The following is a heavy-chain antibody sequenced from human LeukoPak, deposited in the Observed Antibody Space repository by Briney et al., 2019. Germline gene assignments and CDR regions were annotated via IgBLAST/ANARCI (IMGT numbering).Heavy chain of an antibody. D-gene: IGHD2-21*02. J-gene: IGHJ4*02. CDR2: ISGSGSNT. V-gene: IGHV3-23*01. CDR3: AKHRPYCGGDCYFSLDY. Sequence: EGSLRLSCAASGFRFSSYAMSWVRQAPGKGLEWVSAISGSGSNTFYADSVKGRFTIPRDNSKNTLYLQMNSLRAEDTAVYYCAKHRPYCGGDCYFSLDYWGQGTLVTASS. CDR1: GFRFSSYA.